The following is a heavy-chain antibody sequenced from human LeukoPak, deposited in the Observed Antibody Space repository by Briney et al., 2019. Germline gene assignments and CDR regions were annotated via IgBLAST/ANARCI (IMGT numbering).Heavy chain of an antibody. CDR2: INHSGST. D-gene: IGHD3-22*01. CDR1: GGSFSGYY. J-gene: IGHJ4*02. V-gene: IGHV4-34*01. Sequence: SETLTLTCAVYGGSFSGYYWGWIRQPPGKGLGWIGEINHSGSTNYNPSLKSRVTISVDTSKNQFSLKLSSVTAADTAVYYCARGLDYYDSSGFRLPALGYWGQGTLVTVSS. CDR3: ARGLDYYDSSGFRLPALGY.